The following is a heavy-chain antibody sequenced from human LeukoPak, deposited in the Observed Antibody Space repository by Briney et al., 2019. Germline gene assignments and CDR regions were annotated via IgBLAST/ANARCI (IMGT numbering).Heavy chain of an antibody. J-gene: IGHJ4*02. CDR1: GGSISSYY. CDR2: IYYSGST. V-gene: IGHV4-59*08. CDR3: ATYYYDSNGYYLGPFDY. Sequence: SETLSLTCTVSGGSISSYYWSWIRQPPGEGLEWIGYIYYSGSTNYNPSLKSRVTISVDTSKNQFSLKLSSVTAADTAVYYCATYYYDSNGYYLGPFDYWGQGTLVTVSS. D-gene: IGHD3-22*01.